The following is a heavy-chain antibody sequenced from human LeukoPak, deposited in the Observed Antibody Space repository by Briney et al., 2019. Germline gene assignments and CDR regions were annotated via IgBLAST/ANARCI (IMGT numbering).Heavy chain of an antibody. Sequence: KRGASLQISCKGSGSIFTSYWIGWVRQLPGKGLECMGIIYPGDSDTRYSPSFQGQVTISADKSISTAYLQWSSLKASDTAMYYCARQPGIAVAGTDFDYWGQGTLVTVSS. V-gene: IGHV5-51*01. CDR1: GSIFTSYW. D-gene: IGHD6-19*01. CDR2: IYPGDSDT. CDR3: ARQPGIAVAGTDFDY. J-gene: IGHJ4*02.